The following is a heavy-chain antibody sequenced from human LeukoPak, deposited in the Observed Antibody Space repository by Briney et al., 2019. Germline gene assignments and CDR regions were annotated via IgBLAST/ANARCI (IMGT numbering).Heavy chain of an antibody. Sequence: PGGSLRPSCAVSGFTFSDYYMSWIRQAPGKGLEWVSYISSSSSYTNYADSVKGRFTISRDNAKNSLYLQMNSLRAEDTAVYYCARSDSSQWEPTYYFDYWGQGTLVTVSS. J-gene: IGHJ4*02. V-gene: IGHV3-11*06. CDR1: GFTFSDYY. CDR3: ARSDSSQWEPTYYFDY. CDR2: ISSSSSYT. D-gene: IGHD1-26*01.